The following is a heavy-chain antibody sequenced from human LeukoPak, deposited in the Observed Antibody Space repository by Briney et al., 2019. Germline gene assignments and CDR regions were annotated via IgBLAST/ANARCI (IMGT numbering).Heavy chain of an antibody. V-gene: IGHV4-59*01. CDR3: ASGPIYCSSTSCYNRGWFDP. D-gene: IGHD2-2*02. J-gene: IGHJ5*02. CDR2: IYYSGST. Sequence: PSETLSLTCTVSGGSINSYYWSWIRQPPGKGLEWIGYIYYSGSTNYNPSLENRVTISVSPSKNQFFLMLSSVTAADTAVYYCASGPIYCSSTSCYNRGWFDPWGQGTLVTVSS. CDR1: GGSINSYY.